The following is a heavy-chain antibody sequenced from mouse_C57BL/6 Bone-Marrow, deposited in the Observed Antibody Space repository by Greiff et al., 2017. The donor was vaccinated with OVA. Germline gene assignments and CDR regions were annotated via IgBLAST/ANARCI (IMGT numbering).Heavy chain of an antibody. V-gene: IGHV1-4*01. J-gene: IGHJ4*01. CDR1: GYTFTSYT. CDR3: ARSGIYYYGSSYYYAMDY. CDR2: INPSSGYT. D-gene: IGHD1-1*01. Sequence: QVQLQQSGAELARPGASVKMSCKASGYTFTSYTMHWVQQRPGQGLEWIGYINPSSGYTKYNQKFKDKATLTADKSSSTAYMQLSSLTSEDAAVYYCARSGIYYYGSSYYYAMDYWGQGTSVTVSS.